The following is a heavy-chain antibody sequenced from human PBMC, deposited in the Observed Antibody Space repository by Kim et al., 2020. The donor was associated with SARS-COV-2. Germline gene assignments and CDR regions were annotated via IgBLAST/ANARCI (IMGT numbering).Heavy chain of an antibody. CDR3: ATTYTTTVT. D-gene: IGHD4-17*01. CDR2: SSI. Sequence: SSIYYADSVKGRFTISRDNAKNSLYLQMNSLRAEDTAVYYCATTYTTTVTWGQGTLVTVSS. J-gene: IGHJ4*02. V-gene: IGHV3-21*01.